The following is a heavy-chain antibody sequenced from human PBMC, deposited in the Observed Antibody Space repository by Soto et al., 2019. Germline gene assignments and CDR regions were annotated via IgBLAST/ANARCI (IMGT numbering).Heavy chain of an antibody. CDR3: AKGVNNASYDDIDI. Sequence: GGSLRLSCAASGFTFSSYVMNWLRQAPGKGLEWVSTISGSGGSTYYADSVEGRFTFSRDNSKNTLHLLMNSLRAEDTAVYYCAKGVNNASYDDIDILGQGTIVTVSS. CDR2: ISGSGGST. CDR1: GFTFSSYV. V-gene: IGHV3-23*01. J-gene: IGHJ3*02. D-gene: IGHD2-2*01.